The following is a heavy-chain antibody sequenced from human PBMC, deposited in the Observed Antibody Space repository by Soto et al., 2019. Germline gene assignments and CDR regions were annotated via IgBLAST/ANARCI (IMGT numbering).Heavy chain of an antibody. V-gene: IGHV4-39*01. D-gene: IGHD3-10*02. CDR3: ARASYYYVGGGNDY. CDR2: IYYSGST. CDR1: GGSISSSSYY. J-gene: IGHJ4*02. Sequence: QLQLQESGPGLVKPSETLSLTCTVSGGSISSSSYYCGWIRQPPGKGLEWIGSIYYSGSTYYHPSLKSRVTISIDTSKNQFSMKLSSVTAADPAVYYGARASYYYVGGGNDYWGQGTLVTVSS.